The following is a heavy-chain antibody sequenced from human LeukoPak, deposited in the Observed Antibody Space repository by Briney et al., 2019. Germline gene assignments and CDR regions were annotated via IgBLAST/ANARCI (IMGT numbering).Heavy chain of an antibody. J-gene: IGHJ5*02. Sequence: ASVKVSCKASGYTFTSYDINWVRQATGQGLEWMGWMNPNSGNTGYAQKFQGRVTMTRNTSISTAYMELSSLRSEDTAVYYCARGPYYYGSGSYLEGGPDPWGQGTLVTVSS. V-gene: IGHV1-8*01. D-gene: IGHD3-10*01. CDR1: GYTFTSYD. CDR2: MNPNSGNT. CDR3: ARGPYYYGSGSYLEGGPDP.